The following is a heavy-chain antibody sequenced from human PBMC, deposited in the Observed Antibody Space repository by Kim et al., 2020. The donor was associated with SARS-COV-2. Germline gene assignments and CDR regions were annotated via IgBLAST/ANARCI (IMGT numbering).Heavy chain of an antibody. Sequence: SLKSRVTISVDTSKNQFSLKLSSVTAADTAVYYCARATAGWFGELLPPDYWGQGTLVTVSS. CDR3: ARATAGWFGELLPPDY. J-gene: IGHJ4*02. V-gene: IGHV4-34*01. D-gene: IGHD3-10*01.